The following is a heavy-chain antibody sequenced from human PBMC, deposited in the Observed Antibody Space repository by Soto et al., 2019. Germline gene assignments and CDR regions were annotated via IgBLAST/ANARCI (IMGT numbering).Heavy chain of an antibody. CDR1: GFTFSSYW. CDR2: IKQDGSEK. V-gene: IGHV3-7*05. Sequence: GGSLRLSCAASGFTFSSYWMSWVRQAPGKGLEWVANIKQDGSEKYYVDSVKGRFTISRDNAKNSLYLQMNSLRAEDTAVYYCAREWELFPFYYYGMDVWGQGTTVTVSS. D-gene: IGHD1-26*01. CDR3: AREWELFPFYYYGMDV. J-gene: IGHJ6*02.